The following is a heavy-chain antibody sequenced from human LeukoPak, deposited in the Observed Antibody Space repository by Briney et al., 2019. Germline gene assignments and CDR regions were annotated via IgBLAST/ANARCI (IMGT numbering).Heavy chain of an antibody. Sequence: GGSLRLSCGVSGFTFSSYDMNWVRQAPGKGLEWISYISHSGTIIKYADSVQGRFTISRDNGKNSVYLQMNSLRVEDTGVYYCARAPFRNWVQLWPYFDNWGQGTLVSVSS. CDR3: ARAPFRNWVQLWPYFDN. D-gene: IGHD5-18*01. J-gene: IGHJ4*02. V-gene: IGHV3-48*03. CDR1: GFTFSSYD. CDR2: ISHSGTII.